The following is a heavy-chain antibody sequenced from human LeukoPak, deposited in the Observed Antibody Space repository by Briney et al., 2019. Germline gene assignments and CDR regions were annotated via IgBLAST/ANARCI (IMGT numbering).Heavy chain of an antibody. Sequence: GGSLRLSCAASGFTFSSYAMSWVRQAPGKGLEWVSAISSGGGSTYYAGSVQGRLTIYRDHSKNTMYLQVNSLRAEDTAVYYCATYSSGYFNLFDYWGQGTLVTVSS. CDR1: GFTFSSYA. J-gene: IGHJ4*02. CDR3: ATYSSGYFNLFDY. CDR2: ISSGGGST. D-gene: IGHD3-22*01. V-gene: IGHV3-23*01.